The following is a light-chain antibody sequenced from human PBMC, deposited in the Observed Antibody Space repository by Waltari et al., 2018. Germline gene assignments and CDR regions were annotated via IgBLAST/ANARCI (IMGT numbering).Light chain of an antibody. CDR2: KSS. V-gene: IGKV1-5*03. J-gene: IGKJ4*01. CDR1: QSVKNN. Sequence: TCRAMQSVKNNLAWYQQRPGKAPKVLVHKSSRLESGVPSRFSGSGYGTEFTLTISSLQPDDFATYYCQEYDSLPVTFGGGTKVEIK. CDR3: QEYDSLPVT.